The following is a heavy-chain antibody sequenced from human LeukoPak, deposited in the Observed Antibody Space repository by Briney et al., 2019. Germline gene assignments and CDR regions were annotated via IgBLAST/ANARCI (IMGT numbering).Heavy chain of an antibody. V-gene: IGHV4-34*01. J-gene: IGHJ3*02. D-gene: IGHD3-22*01. CDR1: GGSFSNYY. CDR3: ARHSGYYYARDAFDI. CDR2: IYHTGST. Sequence: PSETLSLTCAVYGGSFSNYYWSWIRQPPGKGLEWIGDIYHTGSTTYNPSLKSRVTISVDTSRNQFSLKLSSVTAADTAVYYCARHSGYYYARDAFDIWGQGTMVTVSS.